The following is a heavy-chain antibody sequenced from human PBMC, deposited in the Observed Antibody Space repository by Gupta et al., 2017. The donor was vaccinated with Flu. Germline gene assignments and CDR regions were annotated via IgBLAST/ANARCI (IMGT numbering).Heavy chain of an antibody. CDR3: VKVPSKYYFDY. Sequence: WVRQAPGKGLEGVSAISGSGGSTYYAASVKGRFTISRDKSKNTLYLQMNSLRAEDTAVYYCVKVPSKYYFDYWGQGTLVTVSS. J-gene: IGHJ4*02. CDR2: ISGSGGST. V-gene: IGHV3-23*01.